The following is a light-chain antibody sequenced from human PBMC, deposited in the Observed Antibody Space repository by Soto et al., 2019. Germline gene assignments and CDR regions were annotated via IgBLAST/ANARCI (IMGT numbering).Light chain of an antibody. J-gene: IGLJ2*01. CDR2: DVS. Sequence: QSALTQPASVSGSPGQSITISCTRTSSDVGGYKFVSWYQQHPGKAPKLMIYDVSNRPSGVSNRFSGSKSGNTASLTISGLQAEDEDDYYCSSYTRSGPLVVFGRGTQLPVL. CDR1: SSDVGGYKF. CDR3: SSYTRSGPLVV. V-gene: IGLV2-14*03.